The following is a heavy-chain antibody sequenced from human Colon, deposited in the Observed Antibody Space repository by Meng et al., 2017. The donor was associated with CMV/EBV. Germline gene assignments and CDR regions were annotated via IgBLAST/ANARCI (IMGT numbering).Heavy chain of an antibody. V-gene: IGHV4-61*02. CDR3: ARDDDSGWYFDH. D-gene: IGHD6-19*01. CDR1: GGSITSGTHY. J-gene: IGHJ4*02. Sequence: QGQLQGSGPGLVKPSQLLSLTCSVAGGSITSGTHYWNWIRQPAGKGLEWIGRIYTSGRTNYNPSLKSRVTISRDTSKNQFSLKLNSVTAADTAVYYCARDDDSGWYFDHWGLGSLVTVSS. CDR2: IYTSGRT.